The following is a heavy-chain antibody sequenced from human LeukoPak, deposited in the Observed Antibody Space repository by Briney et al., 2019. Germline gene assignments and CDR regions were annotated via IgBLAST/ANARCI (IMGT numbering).Heavy chain of an antibody. D-gene: IGHD2-2*01. J-gene: IGHJ4*02. Sequence: GGSLRLSCTASGFTFSNYAMHWVRQAPGKGLQFVSAISSEGGSTYYADSVKGRFTISRDNSKNTVYLQMGSLRVEDMAVYYCARRYCTSTSCSPLDYWGQGALVTVSS. CDR3: ARRYCTSTSCSPLDY. V-gene: IGHV3-64*02. CDR2: ISSEGGST. CDR1: GFTFSNYA.